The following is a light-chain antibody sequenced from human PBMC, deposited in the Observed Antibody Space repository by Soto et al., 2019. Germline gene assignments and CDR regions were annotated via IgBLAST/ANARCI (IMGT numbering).Light chain of an antibody. J-gene: IGKJ1*01. Sequence: ENVLTQSPGTLSLSPGERATLSCRASQSIGSSYLAWYQQKPGHAPRLIIYGTSNRATGIPDRFSGSGSGTDFTLTTSRMEAEDFAVYYCQQFGSSRLTFGQGTKVEIK. V-gene: IGKV3-20*01. CDR1: QSIGSSY. CDR2: GTS. CDR3: QQFGSSRLT.